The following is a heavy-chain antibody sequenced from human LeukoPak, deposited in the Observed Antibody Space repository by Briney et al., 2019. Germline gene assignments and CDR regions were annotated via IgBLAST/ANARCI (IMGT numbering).Heavy chain of an antibody. CDR2: TNYRSKWYN. J-gene: IGHJ4*02. D-gene: IGHD6-19*01. CDR1: GDSFSSNSAA. CDR3: ARDSGEDSSGWLDY. Sequence: SQTLSLTCAISGDSFSSNSAAWNWIRQAQSRGLEWLIRTNYRSKWYNDYAVSVKSRITINPDTSKNQFSLQLNSVTPEDTAVYYCARDSGEDSSGWLDYWGQGTLVTVSS. V-gene: IGHV6-1*01.